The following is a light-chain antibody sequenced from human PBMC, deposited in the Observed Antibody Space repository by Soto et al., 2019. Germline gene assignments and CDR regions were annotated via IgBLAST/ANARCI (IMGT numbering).Light chain of an antibody. J-gene: IGLJ1*01. CDR3: SSYTNINTRACV. V-gene: IGLV2-14*03. CDR2: XXX. Sequence: QSVLTQPASVSGSPGQSITISCTGTSSDVGSSKFVSWYQQHPGKAPKLIXXXXXXXPSGVSNRFSGSKSGNTASLTISGLQAEDEAEYYCSSYTNINTRACVFGTGTKVTVL. CDR1: SSDVGSSKF.